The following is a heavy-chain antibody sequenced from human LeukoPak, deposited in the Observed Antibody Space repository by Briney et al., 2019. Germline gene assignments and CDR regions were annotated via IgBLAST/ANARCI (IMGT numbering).Heavy chain of an antibody. Sequence: GGSLRLSCAASGFTFSSYAMSWVRRAPGKGLEWVSYISGSGSTTYYADSVKGRFTISRDNAKNSLYLQMNSLRVEDTAVYYCAREEGGDCSRTSCYTSSWGQGTQVTVST. V-gene: IGHV3-48*04. J-gene: IGHJ4*02. CDR1: GFTFSSYA. CDR2: ISGSGSTT. CDR3: AREEGGDCSRTSCYTSS. D-gene: IGHD2-2*02.